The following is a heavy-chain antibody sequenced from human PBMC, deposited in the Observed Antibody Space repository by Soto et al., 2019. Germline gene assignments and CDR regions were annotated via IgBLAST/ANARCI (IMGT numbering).Heavy chain of an antibody. V-gene: IGHV3-74*01. CDR3: ARGQRYDFWSGSNWFDP. CDR1: GFTFSSYW. CDR2: INSDGSST. J-gene: IGHJ5*02. D-gene: IGHD3-3*01. Sequence: GGSLRLSCAASGFTFSSYWMHWVRQAPGKGLVWVSRINSDGSSTSYADSVKGRFTISRDNAKNTLYLQMNSLRAEDTAVYYCARGQRYDFWSGSNWFDPWGQGTLVTVSS.